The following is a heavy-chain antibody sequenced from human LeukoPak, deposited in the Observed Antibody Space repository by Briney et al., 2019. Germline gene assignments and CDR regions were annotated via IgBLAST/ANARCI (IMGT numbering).Heavy chain of an antibody. CDR1: GFTFSSYA. CDR3: AKDLEMATTFDY. V-gene: IGHV3-23*01. J-gene: IGHJ4*02. CDR2: ISGSGGST. Sequence: SGGSLRLSCAASGFTFSSYAMSWVRQAPGKGLEWVSAISGSGGSTYYADSVKGRFTISRDNSKNTLYLQMNSLRAEDTAVYYCAKDLEMATTFDYWGQGTLVTVSS. D-gene: IGHD5-24*01.